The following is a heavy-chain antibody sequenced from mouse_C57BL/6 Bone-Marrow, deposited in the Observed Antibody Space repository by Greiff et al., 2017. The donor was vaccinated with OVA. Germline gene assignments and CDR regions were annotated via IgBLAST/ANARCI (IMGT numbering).Heavy chain of an antibody. CDR2: IYPRSGNT. CDR1: GYTFTSYG. Sequence: VQRVESGAELARPGASVKLSCKASGYTFTSYGISWVKQRTGQGLEWIGEIYPRSGNTYYNEKFKGKATLTADKSSSTAYMELRSLTSEDSAVYFCARVYGSSYEAWFAYWGQGTLVTVSA. CDR3: ARVYGSSYEAWFAY. V-gene: IGHV1-81*01. D-gene: IGHD1-1*01. J-gene: IGHJ3*01.